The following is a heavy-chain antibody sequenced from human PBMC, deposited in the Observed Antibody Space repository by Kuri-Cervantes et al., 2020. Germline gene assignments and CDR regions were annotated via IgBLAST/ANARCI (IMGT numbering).Heavy chain of an antibody. V-gene: IGHV4-39*07. D-gene: IGHD6-19*01. CDR1: GGSISSYY. CDR2: IYYSGST. Sequence: ESLKISCTVSGGSISSYYWGWIRQPPGKGLEWIGSIYYSGSTYYNPSLKSRVTISVDTSKNQFSLKLSSVTAADTAVYYCARDRWGAVAGTPGFDYGMDVWGQGTTVTVSS. CDR3: ARDRWGAVAGTPGFDYGMDV. J-gene: IGHJ6*02.